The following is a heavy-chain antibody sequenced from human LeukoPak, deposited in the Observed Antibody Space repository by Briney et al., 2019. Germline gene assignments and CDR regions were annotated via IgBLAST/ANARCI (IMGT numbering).Heavy chain of an antibody. V-gene: IGHV1-2*02. CDR2: INPNSGGT. CDR1: GYTFTGYY. D-gene: IGHD2-2*01. Sequence: ASVKVSCKASGYTFTGYYMHWVRQAPGQGLEWMAWINPNSGGTYYAQNFHDRITMTRDTSISTTYMELSRLRSDDTAIYYCARANALYCSSTSCLFDYWGQGTLVTVSS. J-gene: IGHJ4*02. CDR3: ARANALYCSSTSCLFDY.